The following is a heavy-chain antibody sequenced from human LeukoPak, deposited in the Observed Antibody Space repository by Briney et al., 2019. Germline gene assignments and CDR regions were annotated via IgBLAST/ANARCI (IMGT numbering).Heavy chain of an antibody. CDR3: ARVWSYCGGDCYLPPFYYYYYMDV. V-gene: IGHV4-4*07. CDR2: IYTSGSA. CDR1: GGSISSHY. D-gene: IGHD2-21*02. Sequence: SETLSLTCIVSGGSISSHYWSRIRQPAGKGLEWIGRIYTSGSANYNPSLKSRVTMSVDTSKNQFSLKLSSVTAADTAVYYCARVWSYCGGDCYLPPFYYYYYMDVWGKGTTVAISS. J-gene: IGHJ6*03.